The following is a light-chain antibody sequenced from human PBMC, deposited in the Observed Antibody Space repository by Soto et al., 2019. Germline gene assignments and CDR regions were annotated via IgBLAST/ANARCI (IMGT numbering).Light chain of an antibody. CDR3: QQYNNWSFT. V-gene: IGKV3-15*01. CDR1: QSVSSN. CDR2: GAS. J-gene: IGKJ3*01. Sequence: EIVMTQSPATLSVSPGERATLSCRASQSVSSNLAWYQQKPGQAPRLLIYGASTRATGIPARFSGSVSGTEFTLTISSLQSEDSAVYYCQQYNNWSFTFGPGTKVDIE.